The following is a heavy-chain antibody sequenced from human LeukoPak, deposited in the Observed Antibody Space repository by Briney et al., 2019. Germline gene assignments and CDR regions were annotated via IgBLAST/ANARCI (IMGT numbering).Heavy chain of an antibody. J-gene: IGHJ3*02. CDR1: GYSFTSYW. V-gene: IGHV5-51*01. CDR2: IYPGDSDT. D-gene: IGHD3-3*01. Sequence: GESLKISCKGSGYSFTSYWIGWVRQMPGKGLEWIGIIYPGDSDTRYSPSFQGQVTISADKYISTAYLQWSSLKASATAMYYCARQDDQDAFDIWGQGTMVTVSS. CDR3: ARQDDQDAFDI.